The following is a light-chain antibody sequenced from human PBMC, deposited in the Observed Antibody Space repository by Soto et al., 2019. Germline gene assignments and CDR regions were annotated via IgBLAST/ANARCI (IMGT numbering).Light chain of an antibody. CDR3: SSYAGSNNFEV. CDR1: SSDVGGYNY. V-gene: IGLV2-8*01. CDR2: EVS. J-gene: IGLJ1*01. Sequence: QSARTQPPSASGSPGQSVTISCTGTSSDVGGYNYVSWYQQHPGKAPKLMIYEVSKRPSGVPDRFSGSKSGNTASPTVSGLQAEDEADYYCSSYAGSNNFEVFGTGTKLTVL.